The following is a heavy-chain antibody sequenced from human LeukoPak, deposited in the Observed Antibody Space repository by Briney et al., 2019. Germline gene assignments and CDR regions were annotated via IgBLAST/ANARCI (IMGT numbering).Heavy chain of an antibody. Sequence: GGSLRLSCAASRVTFISYAMHWVRQAPGKGLEWVAVISYDGSNKYYADSVKDRFTISRDNSKNTLYLQMNSLRAEDTAVYYCARDSSGSYYFLDYWGQGTLVTVSS. J-gene: IGHJ4*02. D-gene: IGHD1-26*01. CDR1: RVTFISYA. CDR3: ARDSSGSYYFLDY. CDR2: ISYDGSNK. V-gene: IGHV3-30*04.